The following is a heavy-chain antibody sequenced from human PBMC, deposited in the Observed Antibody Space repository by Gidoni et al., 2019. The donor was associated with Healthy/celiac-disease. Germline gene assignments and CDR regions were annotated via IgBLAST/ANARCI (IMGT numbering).Heavy chain of an antibody. D-gene: IGHD3-3*01. CDR1: GFTFSSYA. Sequence: EVQLLESGGGLVQPGGSLRLSCAASGFTFSSYAMSWVRQAPGKGLEWVSAISGSGGSTYYADSVKGRFTISRDNSKNTLYLQMNSLRAEDTAVYYCAKGPSITIFGVDYYYGMDVWGQGTTVTVSS. CDR2: ISGSGGST. J-gene: IGHJ6*02. V-gene: IGHV3-23*01. CDR3: AKGPSITIFGVDYYYGMDV.